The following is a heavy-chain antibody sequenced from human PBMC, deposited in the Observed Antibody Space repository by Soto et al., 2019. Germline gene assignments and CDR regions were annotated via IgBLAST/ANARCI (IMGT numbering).Heavy chain of an antibody. CDR3: ARLEGLATISYYFDY. V-gene: IGHV4-39*01. CDR2: IYYRGNA. Sequence: QLQLQESGPGLVKPSETLSLTCSVSDDSINSDKYYWGWIRQPPGKGLEWIGSIYYRGNAYYNPSLKTRVTISRDKSTSQFSLQLNSVTAAYSAVYFCARLEGLATISYYFDYWGPGALVTVSS. J-gene: IGHJ4*02. CDR1: DDSINSDKYY. D-gene: IGHD3-9*01.